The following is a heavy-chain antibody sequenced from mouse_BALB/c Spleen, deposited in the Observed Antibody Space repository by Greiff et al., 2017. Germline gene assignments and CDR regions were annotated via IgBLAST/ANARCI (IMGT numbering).Heavy chain of an antibody. CDR2: ILPGSGST. J-gene: IGHJ4*01. CDR1: GYTFSSYW. CDR3: ARKGITTDYYAMDY. Sequence: VQLQQSGAELMKPGASVKISCKATGYTFSSYWIEWVKQRPGHGLEWIGEILPGSGSTNYNEKFKGKATFTADTSSNTAYMQLSSLTSEDSAVYYCARKGITTDYYAMDYWGQGTSVTVSS. D-gene: IGHD2-4*01. V-gene: IGHV1-9*01.